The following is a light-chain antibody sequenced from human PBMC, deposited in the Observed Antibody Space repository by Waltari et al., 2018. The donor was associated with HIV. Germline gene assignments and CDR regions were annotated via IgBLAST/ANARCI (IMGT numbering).Light chain of an antibody. J-gene: IGLJ1*01. CDR1: NSDVGGYNL. CDR3: CSYAGSNTYV. V-gene: IGLV2-23*01. CDR2: EGS. Sequence: QSALTQPPSVSGSPGQSITISCTGTNSDVGGYNLVSWYQQHPGKAPKLMIYEGSKRPSGVSNRFSGSKSGNTASLTISGLQAEDEADYYCCSYAGSNTYVFGTGTKVTVL.